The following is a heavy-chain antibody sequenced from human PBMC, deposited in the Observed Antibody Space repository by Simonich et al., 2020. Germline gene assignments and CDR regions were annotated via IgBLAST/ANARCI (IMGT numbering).Heavy chain of an antibody. J-gene: IGHJ4*02. V-gene: IGHV3-33*01. CDR3: ARDRYCSGGSCYYFDY. D-gene: IGHD2-15*01. CDR2: IWYDGSNK. Sequence: QVQLVQSGGGVVQPGRSLRLSCAASGFTFSSYGMHWVRQAPGKGLGWLVVIWYDGSNKYYADSVKGRFTISRDNSKNTLYLQMNSLRAEDTAVYYCARDRYCSGGSCYYFDYWGQGTLVTVSS. CDR1: GFTFSSYG.